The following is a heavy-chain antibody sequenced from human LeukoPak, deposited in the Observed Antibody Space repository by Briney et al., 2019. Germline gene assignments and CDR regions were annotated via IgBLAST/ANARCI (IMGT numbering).Heavy chain of an antibody. CDR3: TREELARWVQLWTSHDAFDI. V-gene: IGHV3-49*03. D-gene: IGHD5-18*01. Sequence: PGGSLRLSCAASGFTFSSYWMSWFRQAPGKGLEWVGFIRSKAYGGTTEYAASVKGRFTISRDDSKSIAYLQMNSLKTEDTAVYYCTREELARWVQLWTSHDAFDIWGQGTMVTVSS. CDR1: GFTFSSYW. J-gene: IGHJ3*02. CDR2: IRSKAYGGTT.